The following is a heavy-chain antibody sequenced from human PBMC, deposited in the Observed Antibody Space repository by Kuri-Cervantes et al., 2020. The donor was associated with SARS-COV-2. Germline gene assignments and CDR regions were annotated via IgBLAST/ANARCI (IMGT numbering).Heavy chain of an antibody. D-gene: IGHD3-10*01. J-gene: IGHJ6*02. Sequence: SETLSPTGGVYGGSFSGYYWSWIRQPPGKGLEWIGEITHSGSTNYKSSLKSRVTISVATSKNQFSLRLSSVTAADTAVYYCARQGSNYYYYGMGVWGQGTTVTVSS. V-gene: IGHV4-34*01. CDR1: GGSFSGYY. CDR2: ITHSGST. CDR3: ARQGSNYYYYGMGV.